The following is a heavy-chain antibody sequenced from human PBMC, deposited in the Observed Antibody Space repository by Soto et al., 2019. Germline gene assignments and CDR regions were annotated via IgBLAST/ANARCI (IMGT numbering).Heavy chain of an antibody. CDR1: GFTISTHG. CDR3: AAATTWNVQFTY. Sequence: QAQLVESGGGVVQPGTSLRLSCAASGFTISTHGMHWVRQAPGKGLEWLANIWYDGSNKFYAESVKGRFSISKDNSKNTLYLQMSSLRAEDTAVYYCAAATTWNVQFTYWGQGTQVTVSS. D-gene: IGHD1-1*01. J-gene: IGHJ4*02. CDR2: IWYDGSNK. V-gene: IGHV3-33*03.